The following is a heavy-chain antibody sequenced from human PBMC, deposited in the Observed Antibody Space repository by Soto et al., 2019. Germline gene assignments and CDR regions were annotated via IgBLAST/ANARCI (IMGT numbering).Heavy chain of an antibody. J-gene: IGHJ6*02. CDR3: ANPHCSGGSCYLVGYYGIDV. CDR1: GFTFSSGA. D-gene: IGHD2-15*01. Sequence: PGGSLILSWAASGFTFSSGAMSWVRQAPGKGLEWVSAISGSGGSTYYADSVKGRFTISRDNSKNTLYLQMNSLRAEDTAVYYCANPHCSGGSCYLVGYYGIDVWGQGTTVTVSS. CDR2: ISGSGGST. V-gene: IGHV3-23*01.